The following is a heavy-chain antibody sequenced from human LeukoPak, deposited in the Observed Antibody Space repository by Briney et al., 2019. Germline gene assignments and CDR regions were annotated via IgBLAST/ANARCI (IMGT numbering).Heavy chain of an antibody. J-gene: IGHJ4*02. CDR3: ARDQKVALTYSSGWLDY. Sequence: ASVKVSCKSSGYSLTSYGISWVRQAPGQGPEWMGWISGFNGDTIYAQELQGRVTLSTDTSTRIAYMEVRSLRSDDTAVYYCARDQKVALTYSSGWLDYWGQGTLVTVSS. D-gene: IGHD6-25*01. CDR2: ISGFNGDT. CDR1: GYSLTSYG. V-gene: IGHV1-18*01.